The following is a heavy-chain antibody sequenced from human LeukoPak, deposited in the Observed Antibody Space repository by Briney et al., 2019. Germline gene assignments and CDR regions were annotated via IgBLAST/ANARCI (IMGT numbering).Heavy chain of an antibody. V-gene: IGHV3-23*01. CDR3: AKVDTAMVALDY. CDR1: GFTFSSYA. J-gene: IGHJ4*02. CDR2: ISGSGGST. D-gene: IGHD5-18*01. Sequence: GESLKISCAASGFTFSSYAMSWVRQAPGKGLEWVSAISGSGGSTYYADSVKGRFTISRDNSKNTLYLQMNSLRAEDTAVYYCAKVDTAMVALDYWGQGTLVTVSS.